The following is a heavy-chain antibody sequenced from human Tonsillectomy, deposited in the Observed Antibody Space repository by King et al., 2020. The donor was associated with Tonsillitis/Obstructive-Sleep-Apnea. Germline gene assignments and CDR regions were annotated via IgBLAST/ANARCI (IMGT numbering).Heavy chain of an antibody. Sequence: VQLVESGAEVKKPGESLRISCKGYGYSFSTYWIGWVRQLSGKRLEWMGIIYPGDSDNRYSPSFQGQVSISADKSINTAYLQWSSLKASDTAMYYCARVSRDLWSGFYEFDPWGQGALVTVSS. V-gene: IGHV5-51*01. CDR3: ARVSRDLWSGFYEFDP. J-gene: IGHJ5*02. CDR1: GYSFSTYW. CDR2: IYPGDSDN. D-gene: IGHD3-3*01.